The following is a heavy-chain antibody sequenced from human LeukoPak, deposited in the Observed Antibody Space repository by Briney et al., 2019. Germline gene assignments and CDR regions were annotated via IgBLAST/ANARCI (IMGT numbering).Heavy chain of an antibody. V-gene: IGHV1-69*04. CDR2: IIPILGTA. CDR1: GGTFSSYA. J-gene: IGHJ4*02. Sequence: SVKVSCKASGGTFSSYAISWVRQAPGQGLEWMGRIIPILGTANYAQKFQGRVTITADKSTSTAYMELSSLRSEDTAVYYCAGEPGGSSSGYYSDYWGQGTLVTVSS. CDR3: AGEPGGSSSGYYSDY. D-gene: IGHD3-22*01.